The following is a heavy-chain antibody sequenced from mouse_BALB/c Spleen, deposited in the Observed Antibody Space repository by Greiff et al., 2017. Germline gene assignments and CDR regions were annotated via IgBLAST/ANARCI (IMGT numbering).Heavy chain of an antibody. D-gene: IGHD3-1*01. Sequence: QVQLQQSGAELAKPGASVKMSCKASGYTFTSYWMHWVKQRPGQGLEWIGYINPSTGYTEYNQKFKDKATLTADKSSSTAYMQLSSLTSEDSAVYYGASSGYVAWFAYWGQGTPVTVSA. V-gene: IGHV1-7*01. CDR2: INPSTGYT. CDR1: GYTFTSYW. CDR3: ASSGYVAWFAY. J-gene: IGHJ3*01.